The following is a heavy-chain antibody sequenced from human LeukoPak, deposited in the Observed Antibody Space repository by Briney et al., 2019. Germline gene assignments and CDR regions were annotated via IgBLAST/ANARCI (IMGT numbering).Heavy chain of an antibody. V-gene: IGHV1-18*01. CDR2: ISAYNGNT. J-gene: IGHJ5*02. CDR1: GYTFTSYG. D-gene: IGHD2-2*01. CDR3: AREGPPYCSSTSCDDNWFDP. Sequence: ASVKVSCKASGYTFTSYGISWVRQAPGQGLEWMGWISAYNGNTNYARKLQGRVTMTTDTSTSTAYMELRSLRSDDTAVYYCAREGPPYCSSTSCDDNWFDPWGQGTLVTVSS.